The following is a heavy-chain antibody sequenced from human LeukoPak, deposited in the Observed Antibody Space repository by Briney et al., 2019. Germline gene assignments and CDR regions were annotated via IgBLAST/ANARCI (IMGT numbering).Heavy chain of an antibody. CDR3: ARGRITMVRPGAFDI. V-gene: IGHV4-39*07. D-gene: IGHD3-10*01. CDR2: IYYSGST. J-gene: IGHJ3*02. Sequence: SETLSLTCTVSGGSISSSSYYWGWIRQPPGKGLEWIGSIYYSGSTYYNPSLKSRVTISVDTSRNQFSLKLSSVTAADAAVYYCARGRITMVRPGAFDIWGQGTMVTVSS. CDR1: GGSISSSSYY.